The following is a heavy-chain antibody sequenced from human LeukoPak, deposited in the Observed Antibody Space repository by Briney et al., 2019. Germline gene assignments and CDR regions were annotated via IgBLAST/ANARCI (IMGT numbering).Heavy chain of an antibody. CDR1: GYSISNGYY. V-gene: IGHV4-38-2*02. J-gene: IGHJ6*03. CDR3: ARGRVSSSTWYSTYYYYFYMDV. D-gene: IGHD4-11*01. CDR2: IYHSGST. Sequence: PSETLSLTCTVSGYSISNGYYWGWIRQAPGKGLEWIGTIYHSGSTYYNPSLKSRVTISVDTSKNQFSLKLSSVTAADTAVYFCARGRVSSSTWYSTYYYYFYMDVWGKGTTVTVSS.